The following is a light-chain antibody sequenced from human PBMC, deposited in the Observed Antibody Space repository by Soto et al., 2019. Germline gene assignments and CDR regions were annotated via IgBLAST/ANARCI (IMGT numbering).Light chain of an antibody. CDR3: SSYTSSSSYYV. J-gene: IGLJ1*01. Sequence: QSALTQPASVSGSPGQSITISCTGTSSDVGGYNYVSWYQQHPGKAPKLMIYEVSNRPSGVSNRFSGSKSGNTASLTISGLQAEDEADYYCSSYTSSSSYYVFGTGTKVTDL. CDR1: SSDVGGYNY. V-gene: IGLV2-14*01. CDR2: EVS.